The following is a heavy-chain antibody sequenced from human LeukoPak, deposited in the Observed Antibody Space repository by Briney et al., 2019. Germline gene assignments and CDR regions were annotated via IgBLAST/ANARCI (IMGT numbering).Heavy chain of an antibody. J-gene: IGHJ6*04. Sequence: GGSLRLSCAASGFTFSSYSMNWVRQAPGKGLEWVSYISSSSSTIYYADSVKGRFTISRDNAKNSLYLQMNSLRAEDTAVYYCARASSPEKTTVTRTAPDVWGKGTTVTVSS. CDR3: ARASSPEKTTVTRTAPDV. CDR2: ISSSSSTI. D-gene: IGHD4-17*01. CDR1: GFTFSSYS. V-gene: IGHV3-48*01.